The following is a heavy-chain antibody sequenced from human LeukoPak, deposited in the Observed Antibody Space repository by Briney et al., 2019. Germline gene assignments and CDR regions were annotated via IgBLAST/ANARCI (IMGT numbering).Heavy chain of an antibody. CDR3: ARDQSGGSFDY. Sequence: GGSLRLPCAASGFTFSSYSMNWVRQAPGKGLEWVSSISSSSYIYYADSVKGRFTISRDNAKNSLYLQMNSLRAEDTAVYYCARDQSGGSFDYWGQGTLVTVSS. V-gene: IGHV3-21*01. D-gene: IGHD1-26*01. J-gene: IGHJ4*02. CDR2: ISSSSYI. CDR1: GFTFSSYS.